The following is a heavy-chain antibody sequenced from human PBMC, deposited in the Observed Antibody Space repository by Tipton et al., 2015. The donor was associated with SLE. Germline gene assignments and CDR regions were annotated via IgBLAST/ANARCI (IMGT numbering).Heavy chain of an antibody. CDR3: AGGMPSGSYNY. J-gene: IGHJ4*02. Sequence: TLSLTCTVSGGSISSYYWSWIRQPPGKGLEWIGYIYYSGSTNYNPSLKSRVTISVDMSKNQFSLKLSSVTAADTVVYYCAGGMPSGSYNYWGQGTLVTVSS. CDR2: IYYSGST. CDR1: GGSISSYY. V-gene: IGHV4-59*01. D-gene: IGHD1-26*01.